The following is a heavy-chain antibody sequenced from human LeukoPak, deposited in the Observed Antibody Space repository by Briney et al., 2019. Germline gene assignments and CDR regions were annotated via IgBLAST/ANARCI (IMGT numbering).Heavy chain of an antibody. D-gene: IGHD1-14*01. J-gene: IGHJ2*01. CDR3: AKTQPSGPGYFDL. CDR1: GYSFTSYW. Sequence: NRGESLKISCKGSGYSFTSYWIGWVRQMPGKGLEGMGIIYPGDSDTRYSPSFQGQVTISADKSISTAYLQWSSLKASDTAMYYCAKTQPSGPGYFDLWGRGTLVTVSS. CDR2: IYPGDSDT. V-gene: IGHV5-51*01.